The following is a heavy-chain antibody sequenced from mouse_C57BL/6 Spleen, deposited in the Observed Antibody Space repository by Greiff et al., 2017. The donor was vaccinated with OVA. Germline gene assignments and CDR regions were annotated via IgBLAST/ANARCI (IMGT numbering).Heavy chain of an antibody. CDR3: AKGAYPYYYAMDY. CDR2: IAPNSGGT. D-gene: IGHD2-10*01. J-gene: IGHJ4*01. V-gene: IGHV1-72*01. CDR1: GYTFTSYW. Sequence: QVQLKQPGAELVKPGASVKLSCKASGYTFTSYWMHWVKQRPGRGLEWIGRIAPNSGGTKYNEKFKSKATLTVDKPSSTAYMQLSSLTSEDSAVYYCAKGAYPYYYAMDYWGQGTSVTVSS.